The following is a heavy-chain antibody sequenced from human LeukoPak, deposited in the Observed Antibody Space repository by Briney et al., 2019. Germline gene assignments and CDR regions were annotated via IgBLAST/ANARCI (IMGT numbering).Heavy chain of an antibody. J-gene: IGHJ4*02. CDR3: ARTLGYCSSTSCYEAGFYFDY. D-gene: IGHD2-2*01. V-gene: IGHV3-23*01. CDR1: GFTFSNYA. Sequence: GGSLRLSCAASGFTFSNYAMSWVRQAPGKGLEWVSAISGSGGSTYYADSVKDRFTISRDNSKNTLYLQMNSLRAEDTAVYYCARTLGYCSSTSCYEAGFYFDYWGQGTLVTVSS. CDR2: ISGSGGST.